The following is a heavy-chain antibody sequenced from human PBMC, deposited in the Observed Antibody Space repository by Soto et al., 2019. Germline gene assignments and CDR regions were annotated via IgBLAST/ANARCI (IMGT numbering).Heavy chain of an antibody. D-gene: IGHD3-9*01. CDR2: IHSSGST. CDR1: GGSISSDY. J-gene: IGHJ3*02. V-gene: IGHV4-59*01. CDR3: ARANILTAYSDAFDI. Sequence: SETLSLTCTVSGGSISSDYWSWIRQTPGKGLEWIAFIHSSGSTSYNPSLKSRLSTSADLSKNEFSLWLSSVTAADTAVYYCARANILTAYSDAFDIWGQGTMVTVSS.